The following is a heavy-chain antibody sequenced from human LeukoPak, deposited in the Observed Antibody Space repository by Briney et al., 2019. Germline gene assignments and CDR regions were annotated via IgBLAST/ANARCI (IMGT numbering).Heavy chain of an antibody. CDR1: GGSISSSSYY. D-gene: IGHD4-17*01. CDR2: IYYSGST. Sequence: SETLSLTCTVSGGSISSSSYYWGWIRQPPGKGLERIGSIYYSGSTYYNPSLKSRVTISVDTSKNQFSLKLSSVTAADTAVYYCARHCIPGDYEYYLDYWGQGTLVTVSS. CDR3: ARHCIPGDYEYYLDY. V-gene: IGHV4-39*01. J-gene: IGHJ4*02.